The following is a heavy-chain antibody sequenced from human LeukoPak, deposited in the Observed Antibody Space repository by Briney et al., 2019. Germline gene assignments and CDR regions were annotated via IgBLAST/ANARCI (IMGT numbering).Heavy chain of an antibody. CDR1: GFTFSSYA. V-gene: IGHV3-23*01. J-gene: IGHJ4*02. CDR2: ISGSGGST. D-gene: IGHD6-13*01. Sequence: PGGSLRLSCAASGFTFSSYAMSWVRQAPGKGLEWVSAISGSGGSTYYADSVKGRFTISRDNSKNTLYLQMNSLRAEDTVVYYCAKSPRIAAAGRVDYWGQGTLVTVSS. CDR3: AKSPRIAAAGRVDY.